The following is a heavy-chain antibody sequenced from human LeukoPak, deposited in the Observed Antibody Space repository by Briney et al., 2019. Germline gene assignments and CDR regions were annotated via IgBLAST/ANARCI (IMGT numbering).Heavy chain of an antibody. Sequence: PGGSLRLSCGASGFTFRNYWMTWVRQAPGKGLEWVANIKQDGSEKYYVDSVKGRFTISRDNSKNTLYLQMNSLESEDTAVYYCAKDRWGAVASFDYWGQGTLVTVSS. CDR1: GFTFRNYW. CDR2: IKQDGSEK. V-gene: IGHV3-7*01. D-gene: IGHD6-19*01. J-gene: IGHJ4*02. CDR3: AKDRWGAVASFDY.